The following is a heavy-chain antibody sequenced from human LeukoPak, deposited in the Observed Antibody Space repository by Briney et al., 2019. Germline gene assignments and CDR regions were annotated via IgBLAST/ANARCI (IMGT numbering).Heavy chain of an antibody. Sequence: GGSLRLSCAASGFTVSSNYMSWVRHAPGKGLEWVSVIYSGGSTYYADSVKGRFTISRDNSKNTLYLQMNSLRAEDTAVYYCARSSAAAGIFDYWGQGTLVTVSS. CDR2: IYSGGST. V-gene: IGHV3-53*01. J-gene: IGHJ4*02. CDR3: ARSSAAAGIFDY. D-gene: IGHD6-13*01. CDR1: GFTVSSNY.